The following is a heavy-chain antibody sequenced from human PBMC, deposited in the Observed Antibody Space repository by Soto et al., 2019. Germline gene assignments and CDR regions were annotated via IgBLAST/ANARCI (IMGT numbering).Heavy chain of an antibody. CDR2: IYYTGST. CDR3: VRYYGDLRKLFAY. J-gene: IGHJ4*01. CDR1: GGSINNYY. D-gene: IGHD3-3*01. Sequence: SETLSVTCTGSGGSINNYYWIWIRQPPGKGLEWIGYIYYTGSTNYNPSLNSRVTISLDTSKNQFSLKLSSVTDADTAVYYCVRYYGDLRKLFAYWGQG. V-gene: IGHV4-59*08.